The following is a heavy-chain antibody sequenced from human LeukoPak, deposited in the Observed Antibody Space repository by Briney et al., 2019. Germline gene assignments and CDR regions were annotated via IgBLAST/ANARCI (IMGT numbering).Heavy chain of an antibody. V-gene: IGHV4-34*01. CDR2: INDSGNS. J-gene: IGHJ4*02. Sequence: KTSETLSLTCAVYGGSFSGYLWSWIRQSPGKGLEWIGEINDSGNSAYNPALKSRVIMSVATSKNQFSLRLNSVTAADTAVYYCARIYGDYIMYWGQGTLLTVSS. D-gene: IGHD4-17*01. CDR3: ARIYGDYIMY. CDR1: GGSFSGYL.